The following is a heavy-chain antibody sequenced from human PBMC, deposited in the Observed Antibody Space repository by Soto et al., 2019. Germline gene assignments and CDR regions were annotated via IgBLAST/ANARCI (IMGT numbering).Heavy chain of an antibody. CDR3: ARGHGTRRVAASNWFDP. CDR1: GGSISSYY. V-gene: IGHV4-59*01. CDR2: IYYSGST. Sequence: PSETLSLTCTVSGGSISSYYWSWIRQPPGKGLEWIGYIYYSGSTNYNPSLKSRVTISVDTSKNQFSLKLSSVTAADTAVYYCARGHGTRRVAASNWFDPWGQGTLVTVPQ. J-gene: IGHJ5*02. D-gene: IGHD2-15*01.